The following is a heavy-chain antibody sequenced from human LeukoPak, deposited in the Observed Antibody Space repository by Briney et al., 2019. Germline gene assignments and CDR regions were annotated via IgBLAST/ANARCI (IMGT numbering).Heavy chain of an antibody. V-gene: IGHV1-69*04. Sequence: SVKVSCKASGGTFSSYAISWVRQAPGQGLEWMGRIIPILGIANYAQKFQGRVTITADKSTSTAYMELSSLRSEDTAVYYCARDGGRATIVRGIIIMSVGDFWGQGALVTVST. J-gene: IGHJ4*02. CDR1: GGTFSSYA. CDR3: ARDGGRATIVRGIIIMSVGDF. D-gene: IGHD3-10*01. CDR2: IIPILGIA.